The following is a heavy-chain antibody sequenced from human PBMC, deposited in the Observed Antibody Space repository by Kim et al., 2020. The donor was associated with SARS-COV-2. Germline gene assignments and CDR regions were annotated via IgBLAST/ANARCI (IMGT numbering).Heavy chain of an antibody. Sequence: GGSPRLSCAASGFTFSSYSMNWVRQAPGKGLEWVSYISSSSSTIYYADSVKGRFTISRDNAKNSLYLQMNSLRDEDTAVYYCARGWGCSGGTCYHDYWGQGTLVTVSS. J-gene: IGHJ4*02. CDR2: ISSSSSTI. V-gene: IGHV3-48*02. CDR3: ARGWGCSGGTCYHDY. CDR1: GFTFSSYS. D-gene: IGHD2-15*01.